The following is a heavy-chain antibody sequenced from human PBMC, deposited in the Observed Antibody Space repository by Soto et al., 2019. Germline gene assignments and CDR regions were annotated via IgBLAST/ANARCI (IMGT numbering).Heavy chain of an antibody. V-gene: IGHV4-39*01. J-gene: IGHJ6*03. CDR3: AKPKYGGCGGYYYHYMAF. D-gene: IGHD4-17*01. Sequence: QLQLQGPGPGLVKPPETLSLTCTVSGGSNSSSSYYWGWIRQPPAQGLEWIGSIYYSGSTYYNPSLKSRFTISVDRSKDQVTREPSSVTAADTALYYSAKPKYGGCGGYYYHYMAFCGKATTLTVSS. CDR2: IYYSGST. CDR1: GGSNSSSSYY.